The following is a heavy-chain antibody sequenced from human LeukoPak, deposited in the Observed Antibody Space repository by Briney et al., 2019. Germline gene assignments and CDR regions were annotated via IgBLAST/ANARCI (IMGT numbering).Heavy chain of an antibody. D-gene: IGHD2/OR15-2a*01. J-gene: IGHJ4*02. V-gene: IGHV3-11*04. CDR1: GFTFSDYY. Sequence: GGSLRLSCAASGFTFSDYYVSGIRQAPGKGLEWVSYISSSGSTIYYADSVKGRFTISRDNAKNTLYLQMNSLRAEDTAVYYCARGFLGDNSNYWGQGTLVTVSS. CDR2: ISSSGSTI. CDR3: ARGFLGDNSNY.